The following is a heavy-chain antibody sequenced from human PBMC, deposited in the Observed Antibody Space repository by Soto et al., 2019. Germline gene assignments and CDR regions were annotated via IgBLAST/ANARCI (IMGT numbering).Heavy chain of an antibody. CDR3: ARISQSDFWSGYYYFFDY. CDR2: ITAFNGNT. J-gene: IGHJ4*02. D-gene: IGHD3-3*01. CDR1: GYTFTDYG. Sequence: QVHLVQSGAEVEKPGASVKVSCKASGYTFTDYGISWVRQAPRQGLQWMGWITAFNGNTKYAQQFQGRVTMTTDTSTSTAYMELRSLESDDKAVYYCARISQSDFWSGYYYFFDYWGQGTLVTVSS. V-gene: IGHV1-18*01.